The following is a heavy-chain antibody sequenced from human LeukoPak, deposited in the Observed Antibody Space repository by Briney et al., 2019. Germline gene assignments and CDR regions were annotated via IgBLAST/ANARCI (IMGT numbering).Heavy chain of an antibody. CDR3: AELSITMIGGV. V-gene: IGHV3-48*03. Sequence: PGGSLRLSCAASGFTFSSYEMNWVRQAPGKGVEGVSYISSSGSNTYYADSVKGRFTISRDNAKNSLYLQMNSLRAEDTAVYYCAELSITMIGGVWGKGTTVTISS. J-gene: IGHJ6*04. CDR1: GFTFSSYE. D-gene: IGHD3-10*02. CDR2: ISSSGSNT.